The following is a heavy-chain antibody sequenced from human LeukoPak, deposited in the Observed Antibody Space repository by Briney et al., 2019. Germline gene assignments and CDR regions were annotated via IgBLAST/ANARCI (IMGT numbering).Heavy chain of an antibody. CDR3: ASYSSDDDAFDI. V-gene: IGHV4-59*01. J-gene: IGHJ3*02. D-gene: IGHD6-19*01. Sequence: PSETLSLTCTVSGGSISSYYWSWIRQPPGKGLEWIGYIYYSGSTNYNPSLKSRVTISVDTSKNQFSLKLSSVTAADTAMYYCASYSSDDDAFDIWGQGTMVTVSS. CDR1: GGSISSYY. CDR2: IYYSGST.